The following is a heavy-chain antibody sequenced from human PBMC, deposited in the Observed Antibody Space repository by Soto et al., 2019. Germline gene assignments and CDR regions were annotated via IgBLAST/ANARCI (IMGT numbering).Heavy chain of an antibody. Sequence: SETLSLTCTVSGGSISSYYWSWIRQPPGKGLEWIGYIYYSATTNYNPSLKSRVTISVDTSKNQFSLKLTSVTAADTAVYYCARDRGAVWGNYRKRAPRFESWGQGIPVTVSS. V-gene: IGHV4-59*01. J-gene: IGHJ4*02. D-gene: IGHD3-16*02. CDR1: GGSISSYY. CDR3: ARDRGAVWGNYRKRAPRFES. CDR2: IYYSATT.